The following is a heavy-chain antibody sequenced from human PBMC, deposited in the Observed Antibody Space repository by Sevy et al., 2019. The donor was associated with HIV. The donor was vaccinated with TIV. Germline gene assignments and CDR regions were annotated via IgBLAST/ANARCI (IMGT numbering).Heavy chain of an antibody. CDR1: GFDFSIYS. J-gene: IGHJ4*02. CDR3: AREGCTKPHDY. Sequence: GGSLRLSCAASGFDFSIYSMSWVRQAPGKGLEWVSTLSFSCGKIKYADSVKGRFTISRDNSKSSVYLQMNNMRVEDTAVHYCAREGCTKPHDYRGQGTLVTV. V-gene: IGHV3-23*01. CDR2: LSFSCGKI. D-gene: IGHD2-8*01.